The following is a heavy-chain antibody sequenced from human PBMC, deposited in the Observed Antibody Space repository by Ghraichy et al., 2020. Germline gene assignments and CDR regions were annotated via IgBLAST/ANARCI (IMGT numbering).Heavy chain of an antibody. Sequence: GGSLRLSCAASGFVVSSKYMSWVRQAPGKGLEWISIINSGGSTKYADSVMGRLTISRDNSKNRLYLQMDSLRAEDTAVYYWARENSDSYGDTFDIWGQGTMVTVSS. V-gene: IGHV3-53*01. D-gene: IGHD1-26*01. CDR1: GFVVSSKY. CDR3: ARENSDSYGDTFDI. J-gene: IGHJ3*02. CDR2: INSGGST.